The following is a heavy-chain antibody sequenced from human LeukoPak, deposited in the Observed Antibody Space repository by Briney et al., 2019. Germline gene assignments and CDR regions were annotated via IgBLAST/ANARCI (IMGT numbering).Heavy chain of an antibody. CDR1: GGSISSYY. CDR3: ARDPAPTPQDETYYDFWSGYPSNYYYYGMDV. V-gene: IGHV4-4*07. D-gene: IGHD3-3*01. J-gene: IGHJ6*02. Sequence: PSETLSLTCTVSGGSISSYYWSWIRQPAGKGLEWIGRIYTSGSTNYNPSLKSRVTMSVDTSKNQFSLKLSSVTAADTAVYYCARDPAPTPQDETYYDFWSGYPSNYYYYGMDVWGQGTTVTVSS. CDR2: IYTSGST.